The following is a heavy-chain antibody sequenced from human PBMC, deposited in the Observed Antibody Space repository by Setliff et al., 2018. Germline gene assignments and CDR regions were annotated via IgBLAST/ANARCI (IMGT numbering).Heavy chain of an antibody. CDR3: ARRRLRGADRGIDS. CDR2: VYNNGNNGIT. V-gene: IGHV4-59*12. J-gene: IGHJ4*02. CDR1: GGSITNSY. Sequence: PSETLSLTCTVSGGSITNSYWSWIRQTPGKGLEWIGYVYNNGNNGITKYNPSLRSRVTMSLDTSKNNFSMQLRSVTAADTGVYYCARRRLRGADRGIDSWGQGALVTVSS. D-gene: IGHD6-13*01.